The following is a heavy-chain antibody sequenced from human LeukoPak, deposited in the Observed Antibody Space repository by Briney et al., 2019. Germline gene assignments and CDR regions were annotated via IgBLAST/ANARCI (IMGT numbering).Heavy chain of an antibody. D-gene: IGHD2-15*01. J-gene: IGHJ5*02. Sequence: GGSLRLSCAASGFTFSDYYMSWIRQAPGKGLEWVSYISSGGSTIYYADSVKGRFTISRDNAKNSLYLQMNSLRAEDTAVYYCARDPSPRYCSGGGCYSFIPFEPWGQGTLVTVSS. CDR2: ISSGGSTI. V-gene: IGHV3-11*01. CDR1: GFTFSDYY. CDR3: ARDPSPRYCSGGGCYSFIPFEP.